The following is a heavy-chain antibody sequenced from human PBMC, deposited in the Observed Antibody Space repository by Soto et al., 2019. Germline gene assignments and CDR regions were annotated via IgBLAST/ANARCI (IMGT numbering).Heavy chain of an antibody. CDR2: IYWDDDK. Sequence: GFGAELRKAARSVGLACRSSGLSLSSSGMGVGWIRQPPGKALECLALIYWDDDKRYSPSLKSRLTITMDTSKNQVVLTMTNMDPVDTGTYYCVHRLQSGYYYTAGTFNYWGQGALVTVS. CDR3: VHRLQSGYYYTAGTFNY. V-gene: IGHV2-5*02. D-gene: IGHD3-22*01. CDR1: GLSLSSSGMG. J-gene: IGHJ4*02.